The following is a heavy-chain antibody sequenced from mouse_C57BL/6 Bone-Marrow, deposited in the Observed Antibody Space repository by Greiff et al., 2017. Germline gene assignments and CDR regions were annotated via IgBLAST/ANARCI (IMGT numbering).Heavy chain of an antibody. CDR2: IDPNSGGT. J-gene: IGHJ1*03. CDR1: GYTFTSYW. Sequence: QVQLQQPGAELVKPGASVKLSCKASGYTFTSYWMHWVKQRPGRGLEWIGRIDPNSGGTKYNEKFKSKATLTVDKPSSTAYMQLRSLTSEDSAVYDCARYGSSYVWYFDVWGTGTTVTVSS. D-gene: IGHD1-1*01. CDR3: ARYGSSYVWYFDV. V-gene: IGHV1-72*01.